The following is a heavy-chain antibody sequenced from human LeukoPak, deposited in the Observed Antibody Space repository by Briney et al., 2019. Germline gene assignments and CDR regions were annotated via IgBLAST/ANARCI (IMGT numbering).Heavy chain of an antibody. Sequence: PWESLKISCKGSGYNFPNYWISWGRQMHGKGLEWMGIIYPGDSDTRYSTSFQGQVTISADKSISTAYLQWSSLKASDTAMYYCATNTQRVGSSWLPFDYWGQGTLVTVSS. CDR1: GYNFPNYW. J-gene: IGHJ4*02. CDR3: ATNTQRVGSSWLPFDY. D-gene: IGHD6-13*01. CDR2: IYPGDSDT. V-gene: IGHV5-51*01.